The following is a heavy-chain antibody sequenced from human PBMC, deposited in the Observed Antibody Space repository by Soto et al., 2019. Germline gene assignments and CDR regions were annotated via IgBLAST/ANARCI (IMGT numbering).Heavy chain of an antibody. CDR1: GYTLTELY. J-gene: IGHJ6*02. CDR2: FDPEDGET. D-gene: IGHD6-13*01. Sequence: ASVKVSCKVSGYTLTELYMHWVRQAPGKGLEWMGGFDPEDGETIYAQKFQGRVTMTEDTSTDTAYMELSSLRSEDTAVYYCATERIAAVQGYYYYYGMDVWGQGTTVTVSS. CDR3: ATERIAAVQGYYYYYGMDV. V-gene: IGHV1-24*01.